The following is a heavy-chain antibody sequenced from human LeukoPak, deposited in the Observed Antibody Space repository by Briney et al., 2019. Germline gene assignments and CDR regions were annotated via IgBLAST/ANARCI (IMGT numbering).Heavy chain of an antibody. CDR3: AKDGGLRGGDY. D-gene: IGHD3-10*01. Sequence: GASLRLSCTASGFTFNYYAMSWVRQAPGKGLEWVSAISGSGGSTNYADSVKGRFTISRDNSKNTLYLQMNSLSAEDTAVYDCAKDGGLRGGDYWGQGTLVTVSS. J-gene: IGHJ4*02. V-gene: IGHV3-23*01. CDR2: ISGSGGST. CDR1: GFTFNYYA.